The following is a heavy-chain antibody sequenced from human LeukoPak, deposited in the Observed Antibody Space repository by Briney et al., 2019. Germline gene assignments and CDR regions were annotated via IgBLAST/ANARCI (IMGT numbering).Heavy chain of an antibody. V-gene: IGHV3-30-3*01. CDR3: AREEDGTYALDY. CDR2: ISYDGSNK. D-gene: IGHD6-13*01. J-gene: IGHJ4*02. Sequence: GRSLRLSCAASGFTFSSYAMHWVRQAPGKGLEWVAVISYDGSNKYYADSVKGRFTISRDNSKNTLYLQMNSLRAEDTAVYYCAREEDGTYALDYWGQGTLVTVSS. CDR1: GFTFSSYA.